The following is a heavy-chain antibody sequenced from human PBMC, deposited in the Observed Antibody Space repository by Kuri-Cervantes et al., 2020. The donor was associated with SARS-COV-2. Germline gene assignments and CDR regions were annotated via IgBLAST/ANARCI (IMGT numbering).Heavy chain of an antibody. CDR1: GFTVSSNY. J-gene: IGHJ6*02. V-gene: IGHV3-23*01. CDR3: FSGYYDFWSGYETPYYYYGMDV. CDR2: ISGSGGST. D-gene: IGHD3-3*01. Sequence: GESLKISCAASGFTVSSNYMSWVRQAPGKGLEWVPAISGSGGSTYYADSVKGRFTISRDNSKNTLYLQMNSLRAEDAAVYYCFSGYYDFWSGYETPYYYYGMDVWGQGTTVTVSS.